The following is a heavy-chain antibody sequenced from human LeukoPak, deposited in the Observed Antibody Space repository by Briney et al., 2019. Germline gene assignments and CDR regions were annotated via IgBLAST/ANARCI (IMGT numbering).Heavy chain of an antibody. CDR1: GYTFTSYD. CDR2: MNPNSGNT. CDR3: ARVGSIYSSSRGNWFDP. J-gene: IGHJ5*02. Sequence: ASVKVSCKXSGYTFTSYDINWVRQTTRQGLEWMGWMNPNSGNTGYAQKFQGRVTITRNTSISTAYMELSSLRSEDTAVYYCARVGSIYSSSRGNWFDPWGQGTLVTVSS. D-gene: IGHD6-13*01. V-gene: IGHV1-8*03.